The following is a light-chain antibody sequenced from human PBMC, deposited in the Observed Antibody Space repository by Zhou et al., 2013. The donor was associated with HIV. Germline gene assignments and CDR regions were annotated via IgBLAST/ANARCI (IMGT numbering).Light chain of an antibody. V-gene: IGKV3-20*01. J-gene: IGKJ4*01. CDR2: GAS. CDR1: ESVGGSY. CDR3: QQYGGAFT. Sequence: EIVLTQSPGTLSLSPGERATLSCRASESVGGSYLAWYQQRPGQAPRLLIYGASSRATGIPDRFNGGGSGTDFTLTISRLEPEDFALYYCQQYGGAFTFGGGTKVEIK.